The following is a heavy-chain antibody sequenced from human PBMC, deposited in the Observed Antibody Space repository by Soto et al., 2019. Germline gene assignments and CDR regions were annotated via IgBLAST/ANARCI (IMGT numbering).Heavy chain of an antibody. V-gene: IGHV1-69*06. D-gene: IGHD1-26*01. CDR2: VIPMYDSV. CDR1: GGTFNTYT. J-gene: IGHJ4*02. CDR3: ASWRSYSGSYFFDY. Sequence: QVQLVQSGAEVKKPGSSVKVSCEASGGTFNTYTINWVRQAPGRGLEWMGQVIPMYDSVNYAESFQGRVTITADKSTKIAYMELSSLRSEDSALYFCASWRSYSGSYFFDYWGQGTLVIVSS.